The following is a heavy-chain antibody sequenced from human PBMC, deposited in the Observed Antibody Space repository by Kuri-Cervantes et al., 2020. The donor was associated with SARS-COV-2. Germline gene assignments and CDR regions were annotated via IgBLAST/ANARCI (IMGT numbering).Heavy chain of an antibody. CDR2: INHSGST. D-gene: IGHD3-3*01. CDR1: GGSISSYY. CDR3: ARGGRGYDFWSGYLWFDP. J-gene: IGHJ5*02. V-gene: IGHV4-34*01. Sequence: GSLRLSCTVSGGSISSYYWSWICQPPGKGLEWIGEINHSGSTNYNPSLKSRVTISVDTSKNQFSLKLSSVTAADTAVYYCARGGRGYDFWSGYLWFDPWGQGTLVTVSS.